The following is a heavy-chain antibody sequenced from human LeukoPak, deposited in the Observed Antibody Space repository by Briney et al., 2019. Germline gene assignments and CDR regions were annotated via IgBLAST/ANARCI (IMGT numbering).Heavy chain of an antibody. CDR1: GFTFSSYW. Sequence: PGGSLRLSCAASGFTFSSYWMSWVRQAPGKGLEWVANIKQDGSEKYYVDSVKGRFTISRDNAKNSLYLQMNSLRAEDTAVYYCARDSFQYYYGSGSYSDIDYWGQGTLVTVSS. D-gene: IGHD3-10*01. CDR2: IKQDGSEK. J-gene: IGHJ4*02. V-gene: IGHV3-7*01. CDR3: ARDSFQYYYGSGSYSDIDY.